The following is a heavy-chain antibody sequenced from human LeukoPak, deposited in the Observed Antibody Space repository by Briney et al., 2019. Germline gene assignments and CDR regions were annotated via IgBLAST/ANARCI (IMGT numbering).Heavy chain of an antibody. V-gene: IGHV3-49*04. D-gene: IGHD6-13*01. J-gene: IGHJ5*02. Sequence: GGSLRLSCTASGFTFGDYAMTWVRQAPGKGLEWVGFIRKKAYGGTTEYAASVKGRFTISRDDSKSIAYLQMKSLKTEDTAVYYCTRTVAAARMYNWFDPWGQGTLVTVSS. CDR1: GFTFGDYA. CDR2: IRKKAYGGTT. CDR3: TRTVAAARMYNWFDP.